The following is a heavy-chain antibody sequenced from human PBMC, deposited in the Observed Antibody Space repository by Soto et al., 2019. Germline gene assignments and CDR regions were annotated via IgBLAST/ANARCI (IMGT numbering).Heavy chain of an antibody. CDR2: INISNGNT. CDR1: ACTFSSYP. Sequence: AAVTVSSRPSACTFSSYPITWVRQAPGNRLELMGWINISNGNTEYSNNFQGRVTMTRATSASTAYMELSSLRSEDTAVYYCARDTDLTLVTTLDYWGQGTPVNVSS. J-gene: IGHJ4*02. V-gene: IGHV1-3*04. CDR3: ARDTDLTLVTTLDY. D-gene: IGHD4-17*01.